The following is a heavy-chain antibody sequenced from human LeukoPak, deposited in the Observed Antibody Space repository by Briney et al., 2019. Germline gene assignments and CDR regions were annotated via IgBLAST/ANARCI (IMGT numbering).Heavy chain of an antibody. Sequence: GRSLRLSCAASGFTFSSYAMHWVRQAPGKGLEWVAVISYDGSNKYHADSVKGRFTISRDNSKNTLYLQMNSLRAEDTAVYYCARDRGRAFDYWGQGTLVTVSS. CDR3: ARDRGRAFDY. CDR1: GFTFSSYA. CDR2: ISYDGSNK. J-gene: IGHJ4*02. V-gene: IGHV3-30-3*01. D-gene: IGHD5-24*01.